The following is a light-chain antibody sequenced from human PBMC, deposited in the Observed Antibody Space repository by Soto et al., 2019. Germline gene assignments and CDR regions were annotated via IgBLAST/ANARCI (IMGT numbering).Light chain of an antibody. Sequence: QSALTQPRLVSGSPGQSVTISCTGTTSDVGGYNYVSWYQQYPGKAPKFMIYDVNKRPSGVPDRFSGSKSGNTASLTISGLQAEDEADYYCCSYTGSYTWVFGGGTKLTVL. CDR2: DVN. V-gene: IGLV2-11*01. J-gene: IGLJ3*02. CDR3: CSYTGSYTWV. CDR1: TSDVGGYNY.